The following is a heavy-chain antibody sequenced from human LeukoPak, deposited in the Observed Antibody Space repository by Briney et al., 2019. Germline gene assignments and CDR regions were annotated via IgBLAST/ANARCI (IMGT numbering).Heavy chain of an antibody. D-gene: IGHD3-3*01. CDR3: ARHRELRYLDYMDV. J-gene: IGHJ6*03. V-gene: IGHV4-39*01. CDR2: IYYTGSA. Sequence: PSETLSLTCTVSGGSISSNNCYWGWIRQPPGKGLEWIGGIYYTGSAYYNPSLKSRVTISLDTSKNQFTLKLGSVTAADTAVYYCARHRELRYLDYMDVWGKGTTVTISS. CDR1: GGSISSNNCY.